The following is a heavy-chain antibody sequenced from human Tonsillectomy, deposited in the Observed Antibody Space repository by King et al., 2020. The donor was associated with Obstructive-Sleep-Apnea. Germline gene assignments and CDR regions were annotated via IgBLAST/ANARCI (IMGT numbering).Heavy chain of an antibody. CDR1: GDSITNYY. D-gene: IGHD5-12*01. V-gene: IGHV4-59*08. CDR3: ARHRGVEDLGGYGDYFDY. J-gene: IGHJ4*02. Sequence: VQLQESGPGLVKPSETLSLTCTVSGDSITNYYWSWIRQPPGKGLEWIGYMYYSVNTNYNPSLKSRVTMSVDTSKIQFSLRLSSVTATDTAVYYCARHRGVEDLGGYGDYFDYWGQGALVTVSS. CDR2: MYYSVNT.